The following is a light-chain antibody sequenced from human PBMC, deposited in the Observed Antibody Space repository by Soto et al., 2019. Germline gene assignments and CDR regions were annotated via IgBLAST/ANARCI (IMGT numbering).Light chain of an antibody. CDR3: QQYYSAPRT. J-gene: IGKJ4*01. CDR1: QSVLYSSSNKNY. Sequence: DIVMTQSPDSLAVSLGERATINCKSSQSVLYSSSNKNYLAWYQQKPGQSPKLLIYWASTRETGVPDRFSGSGSVTDFTLTISSLQSEDVAVYYCQQYYSAPRTFGGGTKVEIK. V-gene: IGKV4-1*01. CDR2: WAS.